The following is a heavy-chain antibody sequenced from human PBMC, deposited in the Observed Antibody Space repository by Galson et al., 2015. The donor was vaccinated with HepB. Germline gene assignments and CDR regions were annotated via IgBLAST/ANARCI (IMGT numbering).Heavy chain of an antibody. CDR1: GFTFSSYA. V-gene: IGHV3-64D*06. CDR3: VKDHSGSYPDY. J-gene: IGHJ4*02. D-gene: IGHD1-26*01. Sequence: SLRLSCAASGFTFSSYAMHWVRQAPGKGPEYVSAISSNGGSTYYADSVKGRFTISRDNSKNTLYLQMSSLRAEDTAVYYCVKDHSGSYPDYWGQGTLVTVSS. CDR2: ISSNGGST.